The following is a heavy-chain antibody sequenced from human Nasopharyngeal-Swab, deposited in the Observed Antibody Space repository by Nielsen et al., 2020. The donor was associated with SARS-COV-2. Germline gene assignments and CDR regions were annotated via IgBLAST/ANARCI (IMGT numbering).Heavy chain of an antibody. Sequence: SETLSLTYTVSGGSISSSSYYWGWLRQPPGKGLEWIGSIYYSGSTYYNPSLKSRVTISVDTSKNQFSLKLSSVSAADTAVYYCARALLWSSSSQYYYYYYGMDVWGQGTTVTVSS. J-gene: IGHJ6*02. V-gene: IGHV4-39*07. CDR2: IYYSGST. CDR3: ARALLWSSSSQYYYYYYGMDV. D-gene: IGHD6-6*01. CDR1: GGSISSSSYY.